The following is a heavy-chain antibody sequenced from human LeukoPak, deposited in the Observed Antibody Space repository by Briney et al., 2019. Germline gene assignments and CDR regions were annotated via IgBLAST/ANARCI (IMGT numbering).Heavy chain of an antibody. Sequence: PGGSLRLSCSASKFTFSHYGMQWVRQAPGKGLEWVAVISGDGSIKIYADSVKGRFTLSRDNSINTVDLQMNSLRAEDTAVYYCARGISPYYYYYGMDVWGQGTTVTVSS. CDR1: KFTFSHYG. D-gene: IGHD3-10*01. J-gene: IGHJ6*02. CDR3: ARGISPYYYYYGMDV. V-gene: IGHV3-30*03. CDR2: ISGDGSIK.